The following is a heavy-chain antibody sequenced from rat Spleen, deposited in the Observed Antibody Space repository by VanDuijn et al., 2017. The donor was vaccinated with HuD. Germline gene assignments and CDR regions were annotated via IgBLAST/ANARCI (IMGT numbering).Heavy chain of an antibody. CDR2: ISTVGDNN. V-gene: IGHV5S13*01. J-gene: IGHJ3*01. CDR1: GFTFSDSD. CDR3: ARHGGLRNWFPY. D-gene: IGHD1-11*01. Sequence: EVQLVASGGGLVQPGRSLKLSCAASGFTFSDSDMAWVRQGPTKGLEWIASISTVGDNNYYHDSVKGRFTASRNDAINTQYLQMDSLRSEDTATYYCARHGGLRNWFPYWGQGTLVTVSS.